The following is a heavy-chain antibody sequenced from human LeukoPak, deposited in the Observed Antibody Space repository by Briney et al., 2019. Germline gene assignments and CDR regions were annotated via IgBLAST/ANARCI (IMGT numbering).Heavy chain of an antibody. CDR1: GFTFDSYA. CDR3: AKGNSARSGSYYGDY. V-gene: IGHV3-23*01. J-gene: IGHJ4*02. Sequence: LPGGSLRLSCAASGFTFDSYAMSWVRQAPGRGLEWVSSISGSGSSTYYADSVKGRFTISRDNSKNTLYLQMDSLRIEDTAEYYCAKGNSARSGSYYGDYWGRGTLVTVSS. D-gene: IGHD1-26*01. CDR2: ISGSGSST.